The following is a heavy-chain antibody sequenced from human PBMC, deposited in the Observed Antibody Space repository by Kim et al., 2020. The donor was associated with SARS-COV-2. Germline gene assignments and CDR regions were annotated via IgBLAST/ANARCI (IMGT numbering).Heavy chain of an antibody. Sequence: SETLSLTCAVYGGSISSYYCCWVRHCPETGLEWNGDINDCGITNYNPSLKRRITITVDTALNQFSLTLSPVTASDTAIYYCASGRDINIGPIDYWSLGTLVTVS. CDR1: GGSISSYY. J-gene: IGHJ4*02. V-gene: IGHV4-34*01. CDR3: ASGRDINIGPIDY. D-gene: IGHD2-15*01. CDR2: INDCGIT.